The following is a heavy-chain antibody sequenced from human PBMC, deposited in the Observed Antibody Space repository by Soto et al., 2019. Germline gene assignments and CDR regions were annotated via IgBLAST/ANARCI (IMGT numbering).Heavy chain of an antibody. CDR2: ISGSGGST. CDR1: GFTFSSYA. CDR3: ANAVQWLVRFGGYFQH. V-gene: IGHV3-23*01. J-gene: IGHJ1*01. D-gene: IGHD6-19*01. Sequence: EVQLLESGGGLVQPGGSLSLSCAASGFTFSSYAMSWFRQAPGKGLEWVSAISGSGGSTYYADSVKGRFTISGDNSKNTLYLQMNSLRAEDTAVYYCANAVQWLVRFGGYFQHWGQGTLVTVSS.